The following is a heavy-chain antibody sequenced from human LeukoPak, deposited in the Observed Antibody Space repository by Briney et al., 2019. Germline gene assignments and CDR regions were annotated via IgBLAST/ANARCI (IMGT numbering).Heavy chain of an antibody. Sequence: SETLSLTCTVSGRSISGSSYYWGWLRPPPGQGLESFGNIYYSGTTYYNPCRKSRVTISVNTSTYHFSLRLSSVTAADTSVYYCARIVGVVVITGADAFDIWGQGTMVTVSS. CDR3: ARIVGVVVITGADAFDI. J-gene: IGHJ3*02. D-gene: IGHD3-22*01. V-gene: IGHV4-39*01. CDR1: GRSISGSSYY. CDR2: IYYSGTT.